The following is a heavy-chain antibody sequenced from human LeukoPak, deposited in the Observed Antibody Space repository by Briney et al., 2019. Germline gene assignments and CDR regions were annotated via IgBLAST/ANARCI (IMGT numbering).Heavy chain of an antibody. CDR2: ISSSSRTM. J-gene: IGHJ6*03. CDR3: ARVAATPYQYYYMDV. CDR1: GFTFSSYN. Sequence: GGSLRPSCAASGFTFSSYNMNWVRQAPGKGLEWVSYISSSSRTMYDADSVKGRFTISRDNAKNSLFLQMSSLRAEDTAVYYCARVAATPYQYYYMDVWGKGTTVTVSS. V-gene: IGHV3-48*01. D-gene: IGHD2-15*01.